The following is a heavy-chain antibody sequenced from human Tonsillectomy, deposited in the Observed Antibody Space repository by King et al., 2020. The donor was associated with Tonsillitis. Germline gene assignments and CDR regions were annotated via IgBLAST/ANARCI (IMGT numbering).Heavy chain of an antibody. CDR1: GFTFSSYG. J-gene: IGHJ2*01. CDR2: ISYDGRNK. D-gene: IGHD3-22*01. Sequence: VQLVESGGGVVQPGRSLRLSCAASGFTFSSYGMHWVRQAPGKGREWVAVISYDGRNKYYADSVKGRFTISRDNSKNTLYLQMNSLRAEDTAVDYGAKEALSSITMILVVTKWYFDLWGRGTLVTVSS. V-gene: IGHV3-30*18. CDR3: AKEALSSITMILVVTKWYFDL.